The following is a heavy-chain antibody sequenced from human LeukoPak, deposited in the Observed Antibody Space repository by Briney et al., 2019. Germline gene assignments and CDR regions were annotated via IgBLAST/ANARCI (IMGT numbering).Heavy chain of an antibody. CDR1: GFTFSSYG. D-gene: IGHD3-22*01. V-gene: IGHV3-30*02. Sequence: GGSLRLSCAASGFTFSSYGMHWVRQAPGKGLEWVAFIRYDGSNKYYADSVKGRFTISRDNSKNTLYLQMNSLRAEDTAVYYCAKDSGVEYYDSSGSTDAFDIWGQGTMVTVSS. J-gene: IGHJ3*02. CDR2: IRYDGSNK. CDR3: AKDSGVEYYDSSGSTDAFDI.